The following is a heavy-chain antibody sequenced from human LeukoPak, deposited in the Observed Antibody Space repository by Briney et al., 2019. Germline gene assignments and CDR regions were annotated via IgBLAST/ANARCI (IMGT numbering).Heavy chain of an antibody. Sequence: GASVKVSCKASGYTFTSYAMQWVRQAPGQRLEWMGWINAGNGNTKYSQKFQGRVTITRDTSASTAYMELSSLRSEDTAVYYCARDEVVAAEFNYWGQGTLVTVSS. CDR3: ARDEVVAAEFNY. CDR1: GYTFTSYA. CDR2: INAGNGNT. D-gene: IGHD2-15*01. V-gene: IGHV1-3*01. J-gene: IGHJ4*02.